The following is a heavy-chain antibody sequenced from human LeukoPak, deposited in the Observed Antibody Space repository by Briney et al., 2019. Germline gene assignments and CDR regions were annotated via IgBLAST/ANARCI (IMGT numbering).Heavy chain of an antibody. Sequence: SETLSLTCTVSGGSISSHCWSWIRQPPGKGLEWIGYIFYSGSTNCNPSLKSRVTMSVDTSKNQFSLKLSSVTAADTAVYYCAREYCTSSSCYFDYWGQGTLVTVSS. V-gene: IGHV4-59*11. CDR2: IFYSGST. CDR1: GGSISSHC. J-gene: IGHJ4*02. CDR3: AREYCTSSSCYFDY. D-gene: IGHD2-2*01.